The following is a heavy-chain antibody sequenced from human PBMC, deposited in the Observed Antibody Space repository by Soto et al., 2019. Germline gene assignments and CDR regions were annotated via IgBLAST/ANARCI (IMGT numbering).Heavy chain of an antibody. CDR2: ISNDGDT. J-gene: IGHJ3*02. Sequence: PGGSLRLSCAASGFTVSSLYMNWVRQAPGKGLEWVAVISNDGDTHYADSVRGRFSLSRDISTNTLHLQMSSLRVEDTAVYYCAREDRYCRGSSCSITGDAFDIWGQGTMVTVSS. D-gene: IGHD2-15*01. CDR3: AREDRYCRGSSCSITGDAFDI. CDR1: GFTVSSLY. V-gene: IGHV3-66*01.